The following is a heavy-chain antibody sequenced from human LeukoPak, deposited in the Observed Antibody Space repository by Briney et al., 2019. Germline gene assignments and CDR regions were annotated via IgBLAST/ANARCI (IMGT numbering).Heavy chain of an antibody. CDR3: ARDPVENSRSSDLYYFHF. V-gene: IGHV3-33*01. Sequence: GGSLRLSCAASGFTFSSYGMHWVRQAPGKGLEWVAVIWYDGSNKYYADSLKGRFTISRDNSKNTLYLQMNSLRAEDTAIYYCARDPVENSRSSDLYYFHFWGQGTLVTVSS. CDR1: GFTFSSYG. CDR2: IWYDGSNK. D-gene: IGHD6-6*01. J-gene: IGHJ4*02.